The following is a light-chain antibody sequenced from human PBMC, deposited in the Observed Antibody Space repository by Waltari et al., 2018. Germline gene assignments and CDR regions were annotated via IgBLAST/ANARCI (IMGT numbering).Light chain of an antibody. CDR1: TLRRYY. J-gene: IGLJ3*02. CDR3: LSRDTTSTRV. Sequence: SSELTQDPTVSVALGQTVSITCQGDTLRRYYASWYLQRPGQAPILVLYGPNNRPSGIPDRFSGSTSGNTASLTITGAQAEDEADYYCLSRDTTSTRVFGGGTRLTV. CDR2: GPN. V-gene: IGLV3-19*01.